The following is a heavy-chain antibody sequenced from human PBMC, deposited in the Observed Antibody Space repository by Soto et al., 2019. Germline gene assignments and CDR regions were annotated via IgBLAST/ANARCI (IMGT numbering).Heavy chain of an antibody. V-gene: IGHV2-5*02. Sequence: QITLKESGPTRVKPTQTLTLTCTFSGFSLTTSGVGVGWIRQPPGKALEWLALIYWDDDKRYSPSLKTRLTTTKTTPKNQVVLKMTNMHPVDTATYDGAQSLWRGYRAWSDPWAKGPRVTVSS. CDR3: AQSLWRGYRAWSDP. J-gene: IGHJ5*02. CDR2: IYWDDDK. D-gene: IGHD3-3*01. CDR1: GFSLTTSGVG.